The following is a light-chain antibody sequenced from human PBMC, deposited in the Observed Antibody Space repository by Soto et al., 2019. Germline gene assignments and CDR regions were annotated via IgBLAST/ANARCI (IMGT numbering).Light chain of an antibody. CDR2: DAS. J-gene: IGKJ4*01. CDR3: QQRQNWPPLT. Sequence: EIVLTQSPATLSLSPGERATLSCRASQSISIYLAWYQQKPGQAPRLLIYDASNRATGVPARFSGSGSGTDFTLPISSLEPEDFALYYCQQRQNWPPLTFGGGTKVEIK. CDR1: QSISIY. V-gene: IGKV3-11*01.